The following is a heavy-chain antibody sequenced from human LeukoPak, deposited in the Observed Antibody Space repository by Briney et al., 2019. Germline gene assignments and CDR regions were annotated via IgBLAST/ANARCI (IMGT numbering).Heavy chain of an antibody. Sequence: SETLSLTCTVSGYSISSGYYWGWIRHPPGKGLGWIGSIYHSGGTYYNPSLKSRVTISVDTSKNQFSLKLSSVTAADTAVYYCARGRHPPITFGGVIVKGPYFDYWGQGTLVTVSS. CDR1: GYSISSGYY. J-gene: IGHJ4*02. CDR3: ARGRHPPITFGGVIVKGPYFDY. CDR2: IYHSGGT. V-gene: IGHV4-38-2*02. D-gene: IGHD3-16*02.